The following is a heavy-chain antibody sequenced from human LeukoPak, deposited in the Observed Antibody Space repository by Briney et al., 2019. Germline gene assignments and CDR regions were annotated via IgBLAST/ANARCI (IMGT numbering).Heavy chain of an antibody. D-gene: IGHD4-17*01. CDR1: GFTFSSYW. V-gene: IGHV3-7*01. CDR3: ARESGSVTSEVDFDY. Sequence: GSLRLSCAASGFTFSSYWMSWVRQAPGKGLEWVATIRQDGSQKYYVDSVKGRFTISRDNAKNSLYLQMNSLRAEDTAVHYCARESGSVTSEVDFDYWGQGTLVTVSS. CDR2: IRQDGSQK. J-gene: IGHJ4*02.